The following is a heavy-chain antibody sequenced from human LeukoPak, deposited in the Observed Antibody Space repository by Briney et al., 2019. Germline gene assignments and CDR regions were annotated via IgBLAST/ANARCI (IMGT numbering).Heavy chain of an antibody. Sequence: SETLSLTCAVYGGSFSGYYWSWIRQPPGKGLEWIGEINHSGSTNYNPSLKSRVTISVDTSKNQFSLKLSSVTAADTAVYYCARVRVTYYYYYYMDVWGKGTTVTVSS. CDR1: GGSFSGYY. D-gene: IGHD3-10*01. J-gene: IGHJ6*03. CDR3: ARVRVTYYYYYYMDV. CDR2: INHSGST. V-gene: IGHV4-34*01.